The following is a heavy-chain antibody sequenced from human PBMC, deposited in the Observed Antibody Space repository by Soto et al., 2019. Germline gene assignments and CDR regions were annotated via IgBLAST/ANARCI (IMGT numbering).Heavy chain of an antibody. CDR1: GFTFSSYG. Sequence: QVQLVASGGGVVQPGRSLRLSCAASGFTFSSYGMHWVRQAPGKGLEWVAVIWYDGSNKYYADSVKGRFTISRDNSKNTLYLQMNSLRAEDTAVYYCARQGETAWIDAFDIWGQGTMVTVSS. V-gene: IGHV3-33*01. CDR2: IWYDGSNK. D-gene: IGHD3-16*01. CDR3: ARQGETAWIDAFDI. J-gene: IGHJ3*02.